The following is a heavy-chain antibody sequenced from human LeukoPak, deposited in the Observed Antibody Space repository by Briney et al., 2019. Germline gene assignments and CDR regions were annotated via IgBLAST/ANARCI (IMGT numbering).Heavy chain of an antibody. CDR1: GFIFSTYA. V-gene: IGHV3-23*01. J-gene: IGHJ4*02. Sequence: AGGSLRLSCAASGFIFSTYAMTWVRQAPGKGLEWVSAISGSGGSTYYADSVKGRFTISRDNSKSTLYLQMNSPRAEDTAVYYCARAKYSSSWYVSGFDYWGQGTLVTVSS. CDR3: ARAKYSSSWYVSGFDY. D-gene: IGHD6-13*01. CDR2: ISGSGGST.